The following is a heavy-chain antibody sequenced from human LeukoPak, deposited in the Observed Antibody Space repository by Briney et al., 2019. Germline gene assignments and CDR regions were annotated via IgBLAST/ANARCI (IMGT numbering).Heavy chain of an antibody. D-gene: IGHD6-13*01. V-gene: IGHV3-66*01. Sequence: GGSLRLSCAASGFAVSSNYMSWVRQAPGKGLEWVSVIYSGGSTNYADSVKGRFTISRDNSKNTLYLQMNSLRAEDTAVYYCATKSLPGIAVFDYWGQGTLVTVSS. CDR2: IYSGGST. CDR1: GFAVSSNY. CDR3: ATKSLPGIAVFDY. J-gene: IGHJ4*02.